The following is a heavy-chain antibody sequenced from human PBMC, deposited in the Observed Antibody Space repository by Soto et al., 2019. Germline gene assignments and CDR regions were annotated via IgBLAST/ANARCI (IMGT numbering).Heavy chain of an antibody. CDR3: ARDHGGSYQADSFDP. J-gene: IGHJ5*02. V-gene: IGHV1-18*01. Sequence: QVQLVQSEVEMKKPGASVKVSCKASGYTFTTYGISWVRQAPGQGLEWMGWISPYDGDTNYADTLQGRVTLTTDTSTTTAYMELRSLRSDDTAMYYCARDHGGSYQADSFDPWGQGTLVIVSS. CDR2: ISPYDGDT. CDR1: GYTFTTYG. D-gene: IGHD1-26*01.